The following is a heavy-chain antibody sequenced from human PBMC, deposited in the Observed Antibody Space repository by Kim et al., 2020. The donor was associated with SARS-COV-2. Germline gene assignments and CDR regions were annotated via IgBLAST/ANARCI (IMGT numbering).Heavy chain of an antibody. V-gene: IGHV3-23*01. CDR3: ASSRNYYDSSGALDY. Sequence: GGSLRLSCAASGFTFSSYAMSWVRQAPGKGLEWVSAISGSGGSTYYADSVKGRFTISRDNSKNMLYLQMNSLRAEDTAVYYCASSRNYYDSSGALDYWGQGTLVTVSS. D-gene: IGHD3-22*01. J-gene: IGHJ4*02. CDR2: ISGSGGST. CDR1: GFTFSSYA.